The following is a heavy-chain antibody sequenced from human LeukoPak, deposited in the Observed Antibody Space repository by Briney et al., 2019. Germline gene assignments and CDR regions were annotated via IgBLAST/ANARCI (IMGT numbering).Heavy chain of an antibody. V-gene: IGHV3-7*01. D-gene: IGHD2-2*01. CDR3: AREGYCSSTSCENDAFDI. CDR2: IKQDGSEK. J-gene: IGHJ3*02. Sequence: GGSPRLSCAASGFTFSSHWMSWVRQAPGKGPEWVANIKQDGSEKYYVDSVKGRFTISRDNAKNSLYLQMNSLRAEDTAVYYCAREGYCSSTSCENDAFDIWGQGTMVTVSS. CDR1: GFTFSSHW.